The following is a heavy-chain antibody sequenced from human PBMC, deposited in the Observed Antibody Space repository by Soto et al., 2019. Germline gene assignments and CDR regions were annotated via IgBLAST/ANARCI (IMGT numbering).Heavy chain of an antibody. CDR2: INAGNGNT. Sequence: QVQPVQSGAEVKKPGASVKVSCKASGYTFTSYAMHWVRQAPGQRLEWMGWINAGNGNTKYSQKFQGRVTITRDTAASTAYMELSSLRSEDTAVYYCARDMGFGLSDYWGQGTLVTVSS. D-gene: IGHD3-10*01. V-gene: IGHV1-3*01. CDR1: GYTFTSYA. J-gene: IGHJ4*02. CDR3: ARDMGFGLSDY.